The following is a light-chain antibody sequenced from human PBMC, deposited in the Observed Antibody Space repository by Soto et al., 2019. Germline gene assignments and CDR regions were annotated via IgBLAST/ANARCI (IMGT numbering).Light chain of an antibody. CDR1: SNDVGGYKY. CDR2: EVS. Sequence: QAVVTQPASVSGSPGQSITISCTGTSNDVGGYKYVSWHQQHPGKAPKLMIYEVSNRPSGVSTRFSASRSGNTASLTISGLQAEDEADYYCSAYTSIKEVFGGGTKVTVL. J-gene: IGLJ2*01. V-gene: IGLV2-14*01. CDR3: SAYTSIKEV.